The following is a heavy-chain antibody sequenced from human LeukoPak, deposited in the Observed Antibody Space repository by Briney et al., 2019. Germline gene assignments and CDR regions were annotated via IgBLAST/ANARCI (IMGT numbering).Heavy chain of an antibody. CDR2: ISDSGGST. D-gene: IGHD3-10*02. CDR3: ATMLHVRSYFDC. J-gene: IGHJ4*02. Sequence: QAGGSLRLSCAVSGFTFSSYAMSWVRQAPGKGLEWVSVISDSGGSTYYADSVKGRFTISRDNSKNTLYLQMNSLRAEDTAVYYCATMLHVRSYFDCWGQGALVTVSS. CDR1: GFTFSSYA. V-gene: IGHV3-23*01.